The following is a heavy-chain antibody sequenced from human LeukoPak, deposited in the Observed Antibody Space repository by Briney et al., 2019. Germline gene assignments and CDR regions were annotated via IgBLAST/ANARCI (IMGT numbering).Heavy chain of an antibody. CDR3: ARATPGGLHGYSFDY. CDR2: MNPNSGNT. V-gene: IGHV1-8*02. J-gene: IGHJ4*02. CDR1: GYTFKNYD. Sequence: ASVKVSCKASGYTFKNYDINWVRQATGQGLEWMGWMNPNSGNTGFAQKFQGRVSMTRDTSINTAYMVLTSLRSGDTAVYYCARATPGGLHGYSFDYWGQGTVVTVYS. D-gene: IGHD5-24*01.